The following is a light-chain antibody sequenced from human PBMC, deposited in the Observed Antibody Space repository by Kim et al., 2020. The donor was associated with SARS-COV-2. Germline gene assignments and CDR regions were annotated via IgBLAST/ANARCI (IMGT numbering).Light chain of an antibody. J-gene: IGKJ1*01. CDR1: QDISNY. V-gene: IGKV1-33*01. CDR3: QQYDNLPL. CDR2: DAS. Sequence: DIQMTQSPSSLSASVGDRVTITCQASQDISNYLNWYQQKPGKAPKLLIYDASNLETGVPSRFSGSGSGTDFTFTISSLQPEDIATYDCQQYDNLPLFGQGTKVDIK.